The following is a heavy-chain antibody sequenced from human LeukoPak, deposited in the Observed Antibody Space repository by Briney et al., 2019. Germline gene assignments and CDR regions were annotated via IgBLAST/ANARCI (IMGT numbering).Heavy chain of an antibody. CDR3: ARFYSGSSYYFDY. D-gene: IGHD1-26*01. CDR2: IYYSGST. CDR1: GVSVSSGSYY. J-gene: IGHJ4*02. Sequence: SKTLSLTCTVSGVSVSSGSYYWSWIRQPPGKGLEWIGYIYYSGSTNYNPSLKSRVTISVDTSKNQFSLKLSSVTAADTAVYYCARFYSGSSYYFDYWGQGTLVTVSS. V-gene: IGHV4-61*01.